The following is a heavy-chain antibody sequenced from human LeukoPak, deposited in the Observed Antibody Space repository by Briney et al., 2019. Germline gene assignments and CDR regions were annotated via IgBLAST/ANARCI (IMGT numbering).Heavy chain of an antibody. J-gene: IGHJ4*02. V-gene: IGHV1-18*01. CDR1: GYTFTSYG. CDR2: ISAYKGNT. D-gene: IGHD3-9*01. Sequence: ASVKVSCKASGYTFTSYGISWVRQAPGQGLEWTGWISAYKGNTNYAQKLQGRVTMTTDTSTSTAYMELRSLRFDDTAVYYCARVRYDILTGYQEPGYWGQGTLVTVSS. CDR3: ARVRYDILTGYQEPGY.